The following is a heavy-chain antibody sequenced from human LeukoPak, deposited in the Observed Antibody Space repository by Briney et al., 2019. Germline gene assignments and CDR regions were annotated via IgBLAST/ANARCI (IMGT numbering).Heavy chain of an antibody. CDR2: IKKDGSEK. CDR3: ARGRSSSWDYYYYYDYMDV. CDR1: GFTFSSYW. Sequence: GGSLRLSCAASGFTFSSYWMSWVRQAPGKGLEWVANIKKDGSEKYNVDSVKGRFTISRDNAKNSLYLQMNILRAEDTAVYYCARGRSSSWDYYYYYDYMDVWGKGTTVTVSS. D-gene: IGHD6-13*01. V-gene: IGHV3-7*01. J-gene: IGHJ6*03.